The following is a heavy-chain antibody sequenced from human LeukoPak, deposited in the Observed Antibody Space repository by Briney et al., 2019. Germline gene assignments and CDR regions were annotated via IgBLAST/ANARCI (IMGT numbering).Heavy chain of an antibody. CDR3: ATRGAELLDAFDI. D-gene: IGHD1-26*01. V-gene: IGHV5-51*01. J-gene: IGHJ3*02. CDR1: GYSFTSYW. CDR2: IYPGDSDT. Sequence: GESLKTSCKGSGYSFTSYWIGWVRQMPGKGLEWMGIIYPGDSDTRYSPSFQGQVTISADKSISTAYLQWSSLKASDTAMYYCATRGAELLDAFDIWGQGTMVTVSS.